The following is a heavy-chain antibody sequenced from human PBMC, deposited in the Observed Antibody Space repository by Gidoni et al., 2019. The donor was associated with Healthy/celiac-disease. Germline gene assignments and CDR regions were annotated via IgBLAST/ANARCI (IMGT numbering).Heavy chain of an antibody. CDR2: ISAYNGNT. D-gene: IGHD3-10*01. Sequence: QVQLVQSGDEVKTPGSSVKVPCSASGSTFTSYGISWVRQAPGQGLEWMGWISAYNGNTNYAKKLQGRVTMTTDTSTRTDYMELRSLRSDDTAVYYCARDRGDPVFRDFDYWGQGTLVTVSS. CDR3: ARDRGDPVFRDFDY. V-gene: IGHV1-18*01. J-gene: IGHJ4*02. CDR1: GSTFTSYG.